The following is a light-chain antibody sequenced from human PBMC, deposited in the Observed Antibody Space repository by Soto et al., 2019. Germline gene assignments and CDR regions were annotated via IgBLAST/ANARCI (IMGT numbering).Light chain of an antibody. Sequence: DIQMTQSPSSLSASVGDGVTITCRASRNVNNFLNWYQQKPGKAPDLLIYGASRLQIGVPSRFTGSGSETDFTLTISSLQPEDFATYFCQQSFSFPPNFGQGTRLEIK. J-gene: IGKJ5*01. V-gene: IGKV1-39*01. CDR3: QQSFSFPPN. CDR1: RNVNNF. CDR2: GAS.